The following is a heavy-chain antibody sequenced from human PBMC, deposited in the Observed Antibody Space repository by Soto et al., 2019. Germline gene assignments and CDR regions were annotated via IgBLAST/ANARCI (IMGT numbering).Heavy chain of an antibody. D-gene: IGHD2-21*01. CDR3: VRAPLDYYSADYFDN. J-gene: IGHJ4*02. CDR2: MNPYSGNT. V-gene: IGHV1-8*01. CDR1: GYTFTNND. Sequence: ASVKVSCKASGYTFTNNDINWVRQAAGQGLEWMGWMNPYSGNTGYARNFHGRVTMTRDNSITTAYMELSSLRSEDTAVYYCVRAPLDYYSADYFDNWGQGTLVTVSS.